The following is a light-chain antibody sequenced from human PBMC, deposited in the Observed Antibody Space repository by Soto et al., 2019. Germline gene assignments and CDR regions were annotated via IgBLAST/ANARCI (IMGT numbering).Light chain of an antibody. CDR2: DAS. Sequence: EIVLTQSPATLSLSPGKRATLSCRASQSVSSYLAWYQQKPGQAPRLLIYDASNRATGIPARFSGSGSGTDFTLSISSLEPEDFAVYYCQQRSNWPLTFGGGTKVEIK. V-gene: IGKV3-11*01. J-gene: IGKJ4*01. CDR3: QQRSNWPLT. CDR1: QSVSSY.